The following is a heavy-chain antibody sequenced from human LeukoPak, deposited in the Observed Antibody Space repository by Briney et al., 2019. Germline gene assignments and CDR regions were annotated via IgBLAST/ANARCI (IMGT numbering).Heavy chain of an antibody. CDR1: GYTLTELS. Sequence: ASVKVSCKVSGYTLTELSMHWVRQAPGKGLEWMGGFDPEDGETIYAQKFQGRVTMTKDTSTDTAYMELSSLRSEDTAVYYCAREGTTVTTFDYWGQGTLVTVSS. CDR3: AREGTTVTTFDY. V-gene: IGHV1-24*01. D-gene: IGHD4-17*01. CDR2: FDPEDGET. J-gene: IGHJ4*02.